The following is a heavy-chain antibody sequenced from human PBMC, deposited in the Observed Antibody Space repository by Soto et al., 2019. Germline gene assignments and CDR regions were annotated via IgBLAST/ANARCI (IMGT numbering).Heavy chain of an antibody. Sequence: QMQLVQSGPEVKKPGTSVKVSCKASGFTFTSSAMQWVRQARGQRLEWIGWIVVGSGNTNYAQKFQERVTITRDMXISPAXXELSSLRSEDTAVYYCAAARGYSYGYTPYYYGMDVWGQGTTVTVSS. D-gene: IGHD5-18*01. CDR1: GFTFTSSA. CDR3: AAARGYSYGYTPYYYGMDV. J-gene: IGHJ6*02. CDR2: IVVGSGNT. V-gene: IGHV1-58*02.